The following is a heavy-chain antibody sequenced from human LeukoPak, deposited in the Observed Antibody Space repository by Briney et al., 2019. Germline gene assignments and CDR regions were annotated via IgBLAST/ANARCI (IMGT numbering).Heavy chain of an antibody. J-gene: IGHJ4*02. CDR3: ARKSAVRKTSEFDY. CDR1: GYTFTGHY. CDR2: INPNSGGT. D-gene: IGHD2-2*01. Sequence: ASVKVSCKASGYTFTGHYMHWVRQAPGQGLEWMGWINPNSGGTKYAQKFQGRVTMTTDTSISTAYMELSSLRSDDTAVYYCARKSAVRKTSEFDYWGQGTLVTVSS. V-gene: IGHV1-2*02.